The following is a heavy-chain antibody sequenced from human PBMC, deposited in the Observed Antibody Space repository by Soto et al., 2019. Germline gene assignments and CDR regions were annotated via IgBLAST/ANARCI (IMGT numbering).Heavy chain of an antibody. CDR2: IYPGDSDT. J-gene: IGHJ6*02. V-gene: IGHV5-51*01. D-gene: IGHD6-13*01. CDR3: ASHIAAAGTGSYYYGMDV. CDR1: GYSFTSYW. Sequence: GESLKISCKGSGYSFTSYWIGWVRQMPGKGLEWMGIIYPGDSDTRYSPSFQGQVTISADKSISTAYLQWSSLKASYTAIYYCASHIAAAGTGSYYYGMDVWGQGTTVTVSS.